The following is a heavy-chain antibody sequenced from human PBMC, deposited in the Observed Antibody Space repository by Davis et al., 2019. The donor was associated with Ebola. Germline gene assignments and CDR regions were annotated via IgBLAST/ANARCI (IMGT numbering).Heavy chain of an antibody. J-gene: IGHJ4*02. Sequence: ASVKVSCKASGYTFTNYGITWVRHAPGQGLEWMGWINPHNGNTNYAQNVQGRVTMTTDTSTSTAYMELRSLRSDDTAVYYCARGSCSGGSCYSYDYWGQGTLVTVSS. CDR1: GYTFTNYG. V-gene: IGHV1-18*04. D-gene: IGHD2-15*01. CDR2: INPHNGNT. CDR3: ARGSCSGGSCYSYDY.